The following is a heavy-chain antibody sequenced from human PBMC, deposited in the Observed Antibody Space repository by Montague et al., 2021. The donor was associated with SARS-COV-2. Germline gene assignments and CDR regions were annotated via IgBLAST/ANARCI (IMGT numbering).Heavy chain of an antibody. Sequence: SETLSLTCTVSGGSISSSSYYWGWIRQPPGKGLEWIGSIYYSGSTXYNPSLKSRVTISVDTSKNQFSLKLSSVTAADTAVYYCPRVGRQQLVRLSGMDVWGQGTTVTVSS. CDR3: PRVGRQQLVRLSGMDV. CDR2: IYYSGST. CDR1: GGSISSSSYY. V-gene: IGHV4-39*07. J-gene: IGHJ6*02. D-gene: IGHD6-13*01.